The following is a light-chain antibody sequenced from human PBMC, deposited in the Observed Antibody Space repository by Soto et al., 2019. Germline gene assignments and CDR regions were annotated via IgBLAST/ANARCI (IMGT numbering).Light chain of an antibody. J-gene: IGKJ1*01. Sequence: ERFLAQAPCSLSLSPGETANHSSTASQSVRSSYLAWYQQKAGQAPRLLIYAASSRATGIPDRFSGSGSGTDFTLTISRLEHEDFAVYSCQQYDTSPPTFGQGTKVDIK. CDR1: QSVRSSY. CDR3: QQYDTSPPT. V-gene: IGKV3-20*01. CDR2: AAS.